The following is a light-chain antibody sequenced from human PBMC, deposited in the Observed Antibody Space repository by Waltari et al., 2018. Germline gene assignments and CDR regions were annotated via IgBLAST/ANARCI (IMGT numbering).Light chain of an antibody. Sequence: QSALTQPASVSGSPGQSIAISCTGTSRDVGAYNYVSWYQQYPGKAPQVLIYEVTNRPSGVSSRFSGSKSGNTASLTISGLQPDDEADYYCSSYTSSRTVVFGTGTEVTVL. J-gene: IGLJ1*01. V-gene: IGLV2-14*01. CDR3: SSYTSSRTVV. CDR1: SRDVGAYNY. CDR2: EVT.